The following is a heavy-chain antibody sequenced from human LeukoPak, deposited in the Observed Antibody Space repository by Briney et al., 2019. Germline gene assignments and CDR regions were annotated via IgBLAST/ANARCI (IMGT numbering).Heavy chain of an antibody. V-gene: IGHV3-7*01. CDR3: ARGYSGYVFFDH. D-gene: IGHD5-12*01. J-gene: IGHJ4*02. Sequence: PGGSLRLSCGASGFTFSSYWMSWVRQIPGKGLEWVANIKPDGSEKHYVDSVKGRFTISRDNARNSLYLQMNSLRAEDTALYYCARGYSGYVFFDHWGQGTLVTVSS. CDR1: GFTFSSYW. CDR2: IKPDGSEK.